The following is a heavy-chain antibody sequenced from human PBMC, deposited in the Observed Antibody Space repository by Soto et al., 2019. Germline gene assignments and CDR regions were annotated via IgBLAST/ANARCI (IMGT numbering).Heavy chain of an antibody. CDR2: IYYIGST. J-gene: IGHJ4*02. CDR1: GGSISSSSYS. V-gene: IGHV4-39*01. D-gene: IGHD2-21*02. Sequence: PSETLSLTCTVSGGSISSSSYSWGRIRQPPGKGLEWIGSIYYIGSTYYNPSLKSRVTISVDTSKNQFSLKLSSVTAADTAVYYCARHIVVVTAIHPYYFDYWGQGTLVTVS. CDR3: ARHIVVVTAIHPYYFDY.